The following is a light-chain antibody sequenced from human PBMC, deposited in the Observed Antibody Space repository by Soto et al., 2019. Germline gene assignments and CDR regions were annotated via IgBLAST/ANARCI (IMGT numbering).Light chain of an antibody. CDR3: QQYGSSPRIT. CDR1: QSVSSY. J-gene: IGKJ5*01. Sequence: EVELAQPACPLSLYPGESAALSCRASQSVSSYLAWYQQKPGQAPRLLIYDASNRATGIPARFSGSGSGTDFTLTISSLEPEDFAVYYCQQYGSSPRITFAQGTRLEIK. V-gene: IGKV3-11*01. CDR2: DAS.